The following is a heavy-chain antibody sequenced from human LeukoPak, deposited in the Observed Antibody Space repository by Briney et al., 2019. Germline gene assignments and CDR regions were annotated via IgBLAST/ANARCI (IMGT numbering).Heavy chain of an antibody. CDR2: ISSRSSYI. Sequence: GGSLRLSCEASGFTFSSYSMNWVRQAPGKGLEWVSSISSRSSYIYYADSVKGRFTISRDNAKNSLYLQMNSLRAEDTAVYYCARDERGPPDYWGQGTLVTVSS. CDR1: GFTFSSYS. J-gene: IGHJ4*02. V-gene: IGHV3-21*01. CDR3: ARDERGPPDY.